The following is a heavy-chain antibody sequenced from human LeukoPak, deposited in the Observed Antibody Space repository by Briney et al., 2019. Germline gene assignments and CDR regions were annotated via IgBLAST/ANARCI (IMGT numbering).Heavy chain of an antibody. CDR3: ARRSGGSYSVDY. D-gene: IGHD2-15*01. V-gene: IGHV1-2*02. J-gene: IGHJ4*02. Sequence: ASVKVSCKASGYTFTGDYMQWMRQAPGQGLEWMGWINPNSGDTKYAQKFQGRVTMTRDTSISSAYMELTSLISDDTAVYYCARRSGGSYSVDYWGQGTLVTVSS. CDR1: GYTFTGDY. CDR2: INPNSGDT.